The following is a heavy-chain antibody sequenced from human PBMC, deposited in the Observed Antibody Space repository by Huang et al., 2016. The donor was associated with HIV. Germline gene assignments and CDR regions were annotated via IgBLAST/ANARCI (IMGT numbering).Heavy chain of an antibody. CDR3: AKDLTYTFGRHFDY. CDR1: GFTFGSFG. D-gene: IGHD3-3*01. CDR2: IRYDGNNY. V-gene: IGHV3-30*02. J-gene: IGHJ4*02. Sequence: QVQLVESGGGVVQPGGSLRLSCTASGFTFGSFGMHWVRQAPVKGLEWVGFIRYDGNNYYYADSVRGRFTISRDNSKDTLYLQMNRLRPDDSAVYYCAKDLTYTFGRHFDYWGRGTLVTVSS.